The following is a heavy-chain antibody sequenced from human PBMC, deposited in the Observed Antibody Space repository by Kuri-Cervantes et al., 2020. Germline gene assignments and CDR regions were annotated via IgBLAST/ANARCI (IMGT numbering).Heavy chain of an antibody. D-gene: IGHD6-19*01. J-gene: IGHJ4*02. CDR1: GFTFSSYG. CDR2: ISYDGSNK. CDR3: AKGGSGWYYFDY. Sequence: GGSLRLSCAASGFTFSSYGMRWVRQAPGKGLEWVAVISYDGSNKYYADSVKGRFTISRDNSKNTLYLQMNSLRAEDTAVHYCAKGGSGWYYFDYWGQGTLVTVSS. V-gene: IGHV3-33*05.